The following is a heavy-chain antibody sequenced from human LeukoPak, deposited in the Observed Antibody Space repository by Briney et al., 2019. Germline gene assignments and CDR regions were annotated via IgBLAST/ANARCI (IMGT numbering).Heavy chain of an antibody. Sequence: GGSLRLSCAASGFTFSDEMNWVRQAPGKGLEWVSYISSSGSTIYYADSVKGRFTISRDNAKNSLYLQMNSLRAEDTAVYYCARVGMIVGADYWGQGTPVTVSS. CDR2: ISSSGSTI. D-gene: IGHD1-26*01. CDR3: ARVGMIVGADY. J-gene: IGHJ4*02. CDR1: GFTFSDE. V-gene: IGHV3-48*03.